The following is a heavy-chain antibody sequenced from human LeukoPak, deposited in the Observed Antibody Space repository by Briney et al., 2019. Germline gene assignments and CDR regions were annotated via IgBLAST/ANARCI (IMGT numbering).Heavy chain of an antibody. CDR1: GGSFSGYY. CDR2: INHSGST. J-gene: IGHJ4*02. CDR3: ASDSGYDEIDY. D-gene: IGHD5-12*01. Sequence: SGTLSLTCAVYGGSFSGYYWSWIRQPPGMGLEWIGEINHSGSTNYNPSLKSRVTISVGTSKNQFSLKLSSVTAADTAVYYCASDSGYDEIDYWGQGTLVTVSS. V-gene: IGHV4-34*01.